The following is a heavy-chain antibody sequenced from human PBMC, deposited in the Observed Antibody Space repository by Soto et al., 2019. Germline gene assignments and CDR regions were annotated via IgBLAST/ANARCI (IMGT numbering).Heavy chain of an antibody. CDR1: GGSISSSSYY. V-gene: IGHV4-39*01. CDR2: IYYSGST. CDR3: ARGPNYYDSSCYYPRPDPFDI. D-gene: IGHD3-22*01. J-gene: IGHJ3*02. Sequence: SETLSLTCTVSGGSISSSSYYWGWIRQPPGKGLEWIGSIYYSGSTYYNPSLKSRVTISVDTSKNQFSLKLSSVTAADTAVYYCARGPNYYDSSCYYPRPDPFDIWGQGTMVTVSS.